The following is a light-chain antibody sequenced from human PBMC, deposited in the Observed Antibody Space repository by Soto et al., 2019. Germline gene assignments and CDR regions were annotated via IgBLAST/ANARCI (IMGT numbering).Light chain of an antibody. V-gene: IGLV2-14*01. J-gene: IGLJ1*01. Sequence: QSALTQPASVSGSPGQSITISCTGTSSDVGGYSYVSWYQQHPDKAPKLILFEVINRPSGVSNRFSGSKSGNTASLTISGLRAEDGADYYCSSFTTTSTYVFGTGTKLTVL. CDR2: EVI. CDR1: SSDVGGYSY. CDR3: SSFTTTSTYV.